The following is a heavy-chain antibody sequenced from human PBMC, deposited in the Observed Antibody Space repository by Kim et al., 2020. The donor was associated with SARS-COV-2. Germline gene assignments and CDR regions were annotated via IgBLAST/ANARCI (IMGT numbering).Heavy chain of an antibody. CDR3: AREEGYCSSTSCGMDV. Sequence: GGSLRLSCAASGFTFSSYGMHWVRQAPGKGLEWVAVIWYDGSNKYYADSVKGRFTISRDNSKNTLYLQMNSLRAEDTAVYYCAREEGYCSSTSCGMDVWGQGTTVTVSS. CDR1: GFTFSSYG. CDR2: IWYDGSNK. V-gene: IGHV3-33*01. J-gene: IGHJ6*02. D-gene: IGHD2-2*01.